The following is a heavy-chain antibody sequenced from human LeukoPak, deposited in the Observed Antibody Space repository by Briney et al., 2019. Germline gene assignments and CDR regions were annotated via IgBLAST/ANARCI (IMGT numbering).Heavy chain of an antibody. J-gene: IGHJ4*02. CDR1: GFTFSSYA. CDR3: ARDSRWSVFHPFDY. Sequence: GGSLRLSCAASGFTFSSYAMHWVRQAPGKGLEWVAVISYDGSNKYYADSVKGRFTISRDNSKNTLYLQMNSLRAEDTAVYYCARDSRWSVFHPFDYWGQGTLVTVSS. CDR2: ISYDGSNK. V-gene: IGHV3-30*04. D-gene: IGHD4-23*01.